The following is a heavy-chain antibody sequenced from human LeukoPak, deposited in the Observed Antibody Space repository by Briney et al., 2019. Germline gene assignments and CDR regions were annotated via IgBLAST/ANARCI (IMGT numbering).Heavy chain of an antibody. D-gene: IGHD6-13*01. J-gene: IGHJ4*02. CDR1: GGSISSGNW. CDR2: IYHSGST. V-gene: IGHV4-4*02. CDR3: ARETAAAGSFIAINDY. Sequence: SETLSLTCAVSGGSISSGNWWSWVRQPPGQGLEWIGEIYHSGSTNYNPSLKSRATISVDTSKNQFSLKLSSVTAADTAMYYCARETAAAGSFIAINDYWGQGTLVTVSS.